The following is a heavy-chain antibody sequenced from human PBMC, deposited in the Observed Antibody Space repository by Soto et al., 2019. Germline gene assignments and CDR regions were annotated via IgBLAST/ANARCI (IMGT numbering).Heavy chain of an antibody. CDR2: ISGSGGST. CDR3: AKTVNYYDSSGYYVDYYYGMDV. Sequence: GGSLRLSCAASGFTFSSYAMSWVRQAPGKGLEWVSAISGSGGSTYYADSVKGRFTISRDNSKNTLYLQMNSLRAEDTAVYYCAKTVNYYDSSGYYVDYYYGMDVWGQGTTVTVYS. D-gene: IGHD3-22*01. V-gene: IGHV3-23*01. J-gene: IGHJ6*02. CDR1: GFTFSSYA.